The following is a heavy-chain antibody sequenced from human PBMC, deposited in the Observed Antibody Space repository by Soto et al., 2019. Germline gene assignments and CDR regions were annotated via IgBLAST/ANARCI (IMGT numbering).Heavy chain of an antibody. CDR1: GGSISSYY. CDR3: ARYAHRIAARTLNWFDP. J-gene: IGHJ5*02. CDR2: IYYSGST. Sequence: SETLSLTYTVSGGSISSYYWNWIRQHPGKGLEWIGYIYYSGSTNYNPSLKSRVTISVDTSKNKFSLKLSSVTAADTAVYYCARYAHRIAARTLNWFDPRGQGTLVTVSS. V-gene: IGHV4-59*01. D-gene: IGHD6-25*01.